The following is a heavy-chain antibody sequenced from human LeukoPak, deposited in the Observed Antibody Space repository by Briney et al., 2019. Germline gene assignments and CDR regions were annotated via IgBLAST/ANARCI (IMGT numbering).Heavy chain of an antibody. CDR3: ARPQDGYNPNFFDY. Sequence: ASVKVSCKASGYTFTSYGISWVRQAPGQGLEWMGWISAYNGNTNYAQKLQGRVTMTTDTSTDTGYMELRSLRSDDTAVYYCARPQDGYNPNFFDYWGQGTLVTVSS. CDR1: GYTFTSYG. D-gene: IGHD5-24*01. J-gene: IGHJ4*02. V-gene: IGHV1-18*01. CDR2: ISAYNGNT.